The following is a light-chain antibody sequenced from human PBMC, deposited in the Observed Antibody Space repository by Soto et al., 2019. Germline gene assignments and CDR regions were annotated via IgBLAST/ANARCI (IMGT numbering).Light chain of an antibody. J-gene: IGKJ2*01. CDR1: QSISSW. CDR3: QQYYSYSSYT. Sequence: DIPMTQSPSSLSASVGDRVTITCRASQSISSWLAWYQQKPGKAPKLLIYDASSLESGVPSRFSGSGSGTEFTLTISSLQPDDFATYYCQQYYSYSSYTFGQGTKLEIK. CDR2: DAS. V-gene: IGKV1-5*01.